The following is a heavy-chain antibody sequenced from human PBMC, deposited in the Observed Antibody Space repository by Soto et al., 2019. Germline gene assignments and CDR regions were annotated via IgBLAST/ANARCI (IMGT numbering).Heavy chain of an antibody. D-gene: IGHD2-21*01. CDR1: GFTFSRHS. Sequence: GGSLRLSCEASGFTFSRHSMNWVRQAPGKGLEWVSSLSRTAYYTYYADSVKGRFTSSRDNAKNSLYLQMTGLRADDTAIYYCVTPTAIDSFDAWGQGTQVTVSS. V-gene: IGHV3-21*01. J-gene: IGHJ4*02. CDR3: VTPTAIDSFDA. CDR2: LSRTAYYT.